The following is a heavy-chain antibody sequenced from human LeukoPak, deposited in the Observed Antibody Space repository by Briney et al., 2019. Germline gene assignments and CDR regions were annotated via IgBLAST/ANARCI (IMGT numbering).Heavy chain of an antibody. Sequence: GGSLRLSCAASGFTFSNFGMHWVRQAPGKGLEWVTFIRYDGSTKYYADSVKGRFTMSRDTSKNTLYLQMNSLRPNDTAVYYCAKGLGSSGGNVFDIWGQRTLGTGFS. J-gene: IGHJ3*02. CDR1: GFTFSNFG. V-gene: IGHV3-30*02. D-gene: IGHD7-27*01. CDR2: IRYDGSTK. CDR3: AKGLGSSGGNVFDI.